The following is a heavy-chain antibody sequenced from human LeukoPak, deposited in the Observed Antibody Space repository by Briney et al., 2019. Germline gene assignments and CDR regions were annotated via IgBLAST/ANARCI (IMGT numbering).Heavy chain of an antibody. CDR1: GYTFTRHY. CDR3: ATSFRAVNWFDP. Sequence: AVNVSCKPSGYTFTRHYMNWVRQAPGHRLEWVGIIKPRGGRTNYAQKFQGRVPMTRQTSTSTIYMEVSSLRSEDTAVYYCATSFRAVNWFDPWGQGNLVTVSS. J-gene: IGHJ5*02. CDR2: IKPRGGRT. D-gene: IGHD3-10*01. V-gene: IGHV1-46*01.